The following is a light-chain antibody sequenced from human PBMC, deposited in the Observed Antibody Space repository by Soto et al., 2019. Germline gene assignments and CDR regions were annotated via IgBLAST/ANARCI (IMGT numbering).Light chain of an antibody. Sequence: EIVMTQSPATLSVSPGERATLSCTASQSVSSNLAWYQQKPGQAPRLLIYGASTRATGIPARFSGSGSGTEFTLTISSLQSEDFAVYYCQQYNNWPSITCGQGTRLEIK. CDR2: GAS. J-gene: IGKJ5*01. CDR3: QQYNNWPSIT. V-gene: IGKV3-15*01. CDR1: QSVSSN.